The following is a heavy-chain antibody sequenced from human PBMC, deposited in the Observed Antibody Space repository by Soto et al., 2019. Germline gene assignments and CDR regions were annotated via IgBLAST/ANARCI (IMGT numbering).Heavy chain of an antibody. Sequence: QVQLVQSGAEEKKPGASVKVSCKASGYTFSSYAMDWVRQAPGQRLEWMGWINAGNGNTKYSQTFQGRVTISRDTSASTAYMELSSLRSEDTAVYYGARDLGWLQFEYWGQGTLVTVSS. J-gene: IGHJ4*02. V-gene: IGHV1-3*05. D-gene: IGHD5-12*01. CDR1: GYTFSSYA. CDR3: ARDLGWLQFEY. CDR2: INAGNGNT.